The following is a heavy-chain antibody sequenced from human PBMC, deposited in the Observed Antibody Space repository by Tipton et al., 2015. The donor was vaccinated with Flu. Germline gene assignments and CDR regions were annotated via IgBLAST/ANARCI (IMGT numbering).Heavy chain of an antibody. J-gene: IGHJ3*01. D-gene: IGHD3-3*01. CDR3: TRGEGSITSRFWRMAAFDF. Sequence: SLRLSCAASGFGFRNYDMNWVRQAPGKGLEWVSSISASGTSMHYADSVRGRFTTSRDNAKGSVFLVINNLRPDDTAVYYCTRGEGSITSRFWRMAAFDFWGPGTTVIVSS. V-gene: IGHV3-48*03. CDR2: ISASGTSM. CDR1: GFGFRNYD.